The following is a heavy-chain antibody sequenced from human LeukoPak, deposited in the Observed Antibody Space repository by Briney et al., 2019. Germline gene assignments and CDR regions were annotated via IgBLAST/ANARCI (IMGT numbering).Heavy chain of an antibody. J-gene: IGHJ6*03. V-gene: IGHV1-46*03. D-gene: IGHD1-1*01. CDR3: ARQLEFGYYYYMDV. CDR2: INPSGGST. CDR1: GYTFTGYY. Sequence: GASVKVSCKASGYTFTGYYMHWVRQAPGQGLEWMGMINPSGGSTSYAQKFQGRVAMARDTSTSTVYMELSSLRSEDTAVYYCARQLEFGYYYYMDVWGKGTTVTVSS.